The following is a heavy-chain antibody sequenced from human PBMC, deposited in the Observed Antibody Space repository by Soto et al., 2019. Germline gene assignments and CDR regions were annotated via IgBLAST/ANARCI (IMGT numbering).Heavy chain of an antibody. V-gene: IGHV1-24*01. CDR2: FDPEDGET. D-gene: IGHD2-15*01. CDR3: ATGGCSGGSCYVIDY. J-gene: IGHJ4*02. CDR1: GYTLTELS. Sequence: RASVKVSCKVSGYTLTELSMHWVRQAPGKGLEWMGGFDPEDGETIYAQKFQGRVTMTEDTSTDTAYMELSSLRSEDTAVYYCATGGCSGGSCYVIDYWGQGTLVTVSS.